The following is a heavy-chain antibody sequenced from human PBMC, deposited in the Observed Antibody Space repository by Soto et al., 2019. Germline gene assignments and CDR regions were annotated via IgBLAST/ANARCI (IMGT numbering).Heavy chain of an antibody. Sequence: ASVKVSCKASGYTFTSYGISWVRQAPGQGLEWMGWISAYNGNTNYAQKLQGRVTMTTDTSTSTAYMELRSLRSDDTAVYYCARDSRDTSRRGRDYYYYGMDVWGQGTTGTVSS. CDR3: ARDSRDTSRRGRDYYYYGMDV. V-gene: IGHV1-18*04. CDR2: ISAYNGNT. D-gene: IGHD2-21*01. CDR1: GYTFTSYG. J-gene: IGHJ6*02.